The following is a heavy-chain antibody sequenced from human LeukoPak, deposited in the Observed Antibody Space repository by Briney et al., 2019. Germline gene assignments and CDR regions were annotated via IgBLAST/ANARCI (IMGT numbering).Heavy chain of an antibody. J-gene: IGHJ4*02. V-gene: IGHV3-66*01. CDR3: ARSAGYSSGWYY. D-gene: IGHD6-19*01. Sequence: PGGSLRLSCAASGFTLSSNYMSWVRQAPGKGLEWVSVIYSGGSTYYADSVKGRFTISRDNSKNTLYLQMNSLRAEDTAVYYCARSAGYSSGWYYWGQGTLVTVSS. CDR2: IYSGGST. CDR1: GFTLSSNY.